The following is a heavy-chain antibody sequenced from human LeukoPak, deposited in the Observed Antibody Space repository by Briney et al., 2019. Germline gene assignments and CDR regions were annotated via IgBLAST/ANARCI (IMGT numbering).Heavy chain of an antibody. D-gene: IGHD6-19*01. J-gene: IGHJ3*02. CDR1: GGSFSGYY. CDR2: INHSGST. Sequence: SSETLSLTCAVYGGSFSGYYWSWIRPPPGKGLEWIGEINHSGSTNYNPSLKSRVTISVDTSKNQFSLKLSSVTAADTAVYYCARAAELIAVAGTVAFDIWGQGTMVTASS. CDR3: ARAAELIAVAGTVAFDI. V-gene: IGHV4-34*01.